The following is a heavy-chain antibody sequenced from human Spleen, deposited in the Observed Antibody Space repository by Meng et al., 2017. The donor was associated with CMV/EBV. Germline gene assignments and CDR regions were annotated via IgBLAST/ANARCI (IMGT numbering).Heavy chain of an antibody. D-gene: IGHD4-17*01. J-gene: IGHJ5*01. CDR3: ARYEYGDNLFDS. Sequence: STSGGDYYWSWIRQTPGKGLEWIGNVYHSGSTYYNPSLNSRVTISVDTSKNQFSLRLTSVTAADTAVHYCARYEYGDNLFDSWGQGSLVTVSS. CDR2: VYHSGST. V-gene: IGHV4-30-4*08. CDR1: STSGGDYY.